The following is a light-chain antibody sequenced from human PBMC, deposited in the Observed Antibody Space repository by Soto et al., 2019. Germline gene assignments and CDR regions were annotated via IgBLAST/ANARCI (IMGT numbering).Light chain of an antibody. CDR3: QQYANLPWT. V-gene: IGKV1-33*01. CDR2: DTS. CDR1: QDISNY. Sequence: DIQMTQSPSSLSASIGGRVTITCQASQDISNYLNWYQQKPGKAPKLLIYDTSNLETGVPSRFSGGGSGTSYVITISGLQPEDIATYYCQQYANLPWTFGRGTKVEVK. J-gene: IGKJ1*01.